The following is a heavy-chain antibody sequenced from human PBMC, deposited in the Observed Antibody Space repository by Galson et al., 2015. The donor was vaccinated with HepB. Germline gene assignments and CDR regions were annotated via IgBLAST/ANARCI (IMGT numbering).Heavy chain of an antibody. Sequence: SVKVSCKASGFTFTSSAVQWVRQARGQRLEWIGWIVVGSGNTNYAQKFQERVTITRDMSISTAYMELSSLRSEDTAVYYCAASPRELVPLPYYWGQGTLVTVSS. J-gene: IGHJ4*02. CDR3: AASPRELVPLPYY. CDR2: IVVGSGNT. D-gene: IGHD1-26*01. CDR1: GFTFTSSA. V-gene: IGHV1-58*01.